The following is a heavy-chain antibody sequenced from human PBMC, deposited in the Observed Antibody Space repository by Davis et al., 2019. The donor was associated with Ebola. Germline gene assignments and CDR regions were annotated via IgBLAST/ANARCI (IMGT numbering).Heavy chain of an antibody. CDR1: GYTFTRHS. Sequence: AASVKVSCKASGYTFTRHSINWVRQAPGQGLEWMGWINPHNGNTNYAQNVQGRFTMTTDTSTSTAYMEVGILRSDDAAVYYCARAQFPSTSEHWGQGTLVTVSS. V-gene: IGHV1-18*01. D-gene: IGHD2-21*01. CDR3: ARAQFPSTSEH. J-gene: IGHJ1*01. CDR2: INPHNGNT.